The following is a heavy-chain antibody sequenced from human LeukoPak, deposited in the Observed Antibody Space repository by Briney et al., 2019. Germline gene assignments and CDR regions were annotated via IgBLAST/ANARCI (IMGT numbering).Heavy chain of an antibody. CDR3: ARYIVVVVAATRRSVDDAFDI. CDR2: ISGRTSTI. V-gene: IGHV3-48*04. Sequence: GGSLRLSCAASGFTFSSYGMSWVRQAPGKGLEWVAYISGRTSTIYYADSVYGRFTISRDNAKNSLYLQMNSLRAEDTAVYYCARYIVVVVAATRRSVDDAFDIWGQGTMVTVSS. D-gene: IGHD2-15*01. CDR1: GFTFSSYG. J-gene: IGHJ3*02.